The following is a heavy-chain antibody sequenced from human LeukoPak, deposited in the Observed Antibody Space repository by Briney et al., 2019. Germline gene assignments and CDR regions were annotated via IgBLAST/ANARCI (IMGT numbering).Heavy chain of an antibody. CDR1: GFTFSSYA. CDR3: AREYCSGGSCFDAFDI. D-gene: IGHD2-15*01. CDR2: ISSNGGST. Sequence: GGSLRLSCAASGFTFSSYAMHWVRQAPGKGLEYVSAISSNGGSTYYANSVKGRFTISRDNSENTLYLQMGSLRAEDMAVYYCAREYCSGGSCFDAFDIWGQGTMVTVSS. V-gene: IGHV3-64*01. J-gene: IGHJ3*02.